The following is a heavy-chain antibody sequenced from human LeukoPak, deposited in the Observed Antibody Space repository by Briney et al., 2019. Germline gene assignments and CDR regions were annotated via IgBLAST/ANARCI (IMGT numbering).Heavy chain of an antibody. CDR2: ISRSGSTK. Sequence: GGSLRLSCAASGFTFSDYNMRWIRQAPGKGLEWVSSISRSGSTKYYADSVKGRFTISRDNAKNSLFLQMNSLRAEDTAAYYCARVLRYCSGGNCYSGGLGYMDVWGKGTTVTISS. D-gene: IGHD2-15*01. CDR3: ARVLRYCSGGNCYSGGLGYMDV. V-gene: IGHV3-11*01. CDR1: GFTFSDYN. J-gene: IGHJ6*03.